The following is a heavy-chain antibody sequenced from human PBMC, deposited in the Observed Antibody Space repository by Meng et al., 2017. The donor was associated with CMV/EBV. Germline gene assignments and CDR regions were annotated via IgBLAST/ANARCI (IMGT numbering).Heavy chain of an antibody. J-gene: IGHJ2*01. CDR2: TYYSGST. CDR1: GGSISSSSYY. CDR3: ARHTRYCSSTSCLNWYFDL. Sequence: GSLRLSCTVSGGSISSSSYYWGWTRQPPGKGLEWIGSTYYSGSTYYNPSLKSRVTISVDTSKNQFSLKLSSVTAADTAVYYCARHTRYCSSTSCLNWYFDLWGRGTLVTVSS. D-gene: IGHD2-2*01. V-gene: IGHV4-39*01.